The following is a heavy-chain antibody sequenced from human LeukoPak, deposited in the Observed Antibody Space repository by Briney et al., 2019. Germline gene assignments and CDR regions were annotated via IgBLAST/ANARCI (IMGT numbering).Heavy chain of an antibody. D-gene: IGHD2-15*01. V-gene: IGHV1-46*01. Sequence: ASVKVSCKASGYTFTRHYMHWVRQAPGQGLDWMGVINPRGGRTTYAQKFQGRVTMTRDTSTSTVYMELSSLRSEATAVYYCARGVWDCSGGSCYSEATRQGDWYFDLWGRGTLVSVSS. CDR2: INPRGGRT. CDR3: ARGVWDCSGGSCYSEATRQGDWYFDL. J-gene: IGHJ2*01. CDR1: GYTFTRHY.